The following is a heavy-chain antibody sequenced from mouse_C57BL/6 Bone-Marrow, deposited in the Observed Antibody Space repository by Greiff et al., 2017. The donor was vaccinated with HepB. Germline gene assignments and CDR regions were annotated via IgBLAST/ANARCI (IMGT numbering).Heavy chain of an antibody. D-gene: IGHD1-1*01. V-gene: IGHV5-6*01. CDR3: ARREPYYYGSSFTWYFDV. CDR1: GFTFSSYG. J-gene: IGHJ1*03. Sequence: EVQGVESGGDLVKPGGSLKLSCAASGFTFSSYGMSWVRQTPDKRLEWVATISSGGSYTYYQDSVKGRFTISRDNTKNTLYLQMSSLKSEDTAMYYCARREPYYYGSSFTWYFDVWGTGTTVTVSS. CDR2: ISSGGSYT.